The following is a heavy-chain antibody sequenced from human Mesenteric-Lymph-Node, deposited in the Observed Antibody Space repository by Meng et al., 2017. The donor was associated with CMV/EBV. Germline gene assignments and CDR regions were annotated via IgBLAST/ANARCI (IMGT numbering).Heavy chain of an antibody. CDR2: INPNSGGT. D-gene: IGHD2-2*01. CDR3: ARELEYQLLPFDY. Sequence: ASAKVSCKASGHTVSGYFLHWVRQAPGQGLEWMGWINPNSGGTNYAQKFQGRVTMSRDTSISTAYMELNRLTSDDTAVYYCARELEYQLLPFDYWGQGTLVTVSS. V-gene: IGHV1-2*02. CDR1: GHTVSGYF. J-gene: IGHJ4*02.